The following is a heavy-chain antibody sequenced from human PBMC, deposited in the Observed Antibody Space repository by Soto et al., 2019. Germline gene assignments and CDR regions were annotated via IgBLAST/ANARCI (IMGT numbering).Heavy chain of an antibody. CDR3: ARSMTTVVTLDY. Sequence: QLQLQESGPGLVKPSETLSLTCTVSGGSISSSSYYWGWIRQPPVNGLEWIGSIYYSGSTYYNPSLKSRVTISVDTSKNQFSLKLSSVTAADTAVYYCARSMTTVVTLDYWGQGTLVTVSS. D-gene: IGHD4-17*01. CDR2: IYYSGST. J-gene: IGHJ4*02. V-gene: IGHV4-39*01. CDR1: GGSISSSSYY.